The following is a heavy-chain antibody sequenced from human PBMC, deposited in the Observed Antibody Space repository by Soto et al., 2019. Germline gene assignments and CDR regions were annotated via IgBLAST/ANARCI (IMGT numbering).Heavy chain of an antibody. CDR2: IIPTFGTA. Sequence: SVKRSCKGAGGTFRSYSMSGVRQAPGQGLEWMGGIIPTFGTANYAQKFQGRVTITADKSTSTAYMELSSLRSEDTAVYYCARASGSGSYYEYYYYGMDVWGQGTTVTVSS. V-gene: IGHV1-69*06. J-gene: IGHJ6*02. CDR1: GGTFRSYS. D-gene: IGHD3-10*01. CDR3: ARASGSGSYYEYYYYGMDV.